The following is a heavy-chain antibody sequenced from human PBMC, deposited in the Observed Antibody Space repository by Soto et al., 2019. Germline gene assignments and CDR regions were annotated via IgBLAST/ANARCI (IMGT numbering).Heavy chain of an antibody. CDR2: INHDGIS. CDR1: GGSLNDYY. Sequence: SETLSLTCAVYGGSLNDYYWSWIRQPPGKGLEWIGEINHDGISKYTPPLKSRVTISVDTSKNQCSLKLSFVTAADTAVYYCARGQEYSSSSFWFDPWGQGTLVTVSS. CDR3: ARGQEYSSSSFWFDP. V-gene: IGHV4-34*01. D-gene: IGHD6-13*01. J-gene: IGHJ5*02.